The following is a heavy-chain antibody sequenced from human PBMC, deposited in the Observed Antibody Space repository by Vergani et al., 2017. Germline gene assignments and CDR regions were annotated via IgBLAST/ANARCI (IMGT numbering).Heavy chain of an antibody. CDR3: ARGYSSGWYPGAAFDI. J-gene: IGHJ3*02. D-gene: IGHD6-19*01. V-gene: IGHV3-48*01. CDR1: GFTFSSYS. CDR2: IRSSSSTI. Sequence: EVQLVESGGGLVQPGGSLRLSCAASGFTFSSYSMNWVRQAPGKGLEWVSYIRSSSSTIYYADSVKGRFTISRDNAKNSLYLQMNSLRAEDTAVYYCARGYSSGWYPGAAFDIWGQGTMVTVSS.